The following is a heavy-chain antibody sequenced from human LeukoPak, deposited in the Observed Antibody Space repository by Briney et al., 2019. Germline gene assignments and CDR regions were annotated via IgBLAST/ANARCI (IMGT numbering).Heavy chain of an antibody. CDR3: ARFGTNGAFDI. D-gene: IGHD1-1*01. CDR2: INPNSGGT. V-gene: IGHV1-2*02. J-gene: IGHJ3*02. CDR1: GYTSTVYY. Sequence: ASVRVSSKASGYTSTVYYMHWVRQAPGQGLEWMGWINPNSGGTNYAQKFQGRVTMTRDTSISTANMELSRLRSYDTAVYSWARFGTNGAFDIWGQGTMVTVSS.